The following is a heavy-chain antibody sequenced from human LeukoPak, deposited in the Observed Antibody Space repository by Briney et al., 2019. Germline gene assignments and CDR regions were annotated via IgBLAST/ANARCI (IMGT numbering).Heavy chain of an antibody. Sequence: GRSLRLSCAASGFTFSSYAMSWVRQAPGKGLEWVSAISGSGGSTYYADSVKGRFTISRDNSKNTLYLQMNSLRAEDTAVYYCAKRYYYDSSGYTYYYYGMDVWGQGTTVTVSS. D-gene: IGHD3-22*01. V-gene: IGHV3-23*01. J-gene: IGHJ6*02. CDR3: AKRYYYDSSGYTYYYYGMDV. CDR2: ISGSGGST. CDR1: GFTFSSYA.